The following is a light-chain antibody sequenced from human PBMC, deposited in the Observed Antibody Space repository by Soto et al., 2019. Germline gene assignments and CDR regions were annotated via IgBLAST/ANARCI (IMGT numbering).Light chain of an antibody. J-gene: IGLJ2*01. V-gene: IGLV1-40*01. CDR3: QSYDSSLRGSV. CDR1: SSNIGAGYD. CDR2: GNS. Sequence: QSVLTQPPSVSGAPGQRVTISCTGSSSNIGAGYDVHWYQQLPGTAPKLLIYGNSNRPSGVPDRFSGSKSGTSASLAITGRQAADEADCYRQSYDSSLRGSVFGGGTKLTVL.